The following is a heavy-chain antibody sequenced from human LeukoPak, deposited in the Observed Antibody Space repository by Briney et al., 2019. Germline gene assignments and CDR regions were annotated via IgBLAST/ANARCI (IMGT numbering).Heavy chain of an antibody. CDR3: AKDLVTVTKGFDI. V-gene: IGHV4-59*11. D-gene: IGHD4-17*01. CDR1: DDSFSSHY. Sequence: SETLSLTCAVSDDSFSSHYWTWIRQPPGKGLEWIGYISYIGSTNYNPSLKSRVTISIDTSKNQFSLKLSSVTAADTAVYYCAKDLVTVTKGFDIWGQGTMVSVSS. CDR2: ISYIGST. J-gene: IGHJ3*02.